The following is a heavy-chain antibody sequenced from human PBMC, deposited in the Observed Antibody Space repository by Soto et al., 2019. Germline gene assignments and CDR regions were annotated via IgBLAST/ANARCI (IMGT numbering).Heavy chain of an antibody. CDR1: GFTFSNAW. CDR3: TAYSHDYGSGGFDY. V-gene: IGHV3-15*01. D-gene: IGHD3-10*01. J-gene: IGHJ4*02. Sequence: EVQLVESGGGLVKPGGSLRLSCAASGFTFSNAWMNWVRQAPGKGLVYIGRIKSKTDGGTTDYAAPVKGRFTISRDDSKNTLYLQMNSLKTEDTAVYYCTAYSHDYGSGGFDYWGQGTLVTVSS. CDR2: IKSKTDGGTT.